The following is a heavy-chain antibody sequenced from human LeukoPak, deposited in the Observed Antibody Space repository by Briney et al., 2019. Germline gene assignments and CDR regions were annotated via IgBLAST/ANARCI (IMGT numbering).Heavy chain of an antibody. Sequence: SETLSLTCAVPGGSISSSNWWSWVRQPPGKGRDGIGEIYQSGSTNYNPSLKSRVTISVDKSKNQFSLKLSSVTAADTAVYYCARRSMTTVTYNWFDPWGQGTLVTVSS. CDR2: IYQSGST. V-gene: IGHV4-4*02. J-gene: IGHJ5*02. CDR1: GGSISSSNW. CDR3: ARRSMTTVTYNWFDP. D-gene: IGHD4-17*01.